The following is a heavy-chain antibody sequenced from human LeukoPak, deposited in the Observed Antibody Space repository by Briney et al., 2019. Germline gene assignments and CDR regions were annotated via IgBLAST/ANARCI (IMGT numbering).Heavy chain of an antibody. J-gene: IGHJ4*02. D-gene: IGHD5-18*01. CDR2: IYYSGST. V-gene: IGHV4-31*03. CDR1: GGSISSGGYY. CDR3: AREGYSYGQYYFDY. Sequence: PSETLSLTCTVSGGSISSGGYYWSWIRQHPGKGLEWIGYIYYSGSTYYNPSLKSRVTISVDTSKNQFSLKLSSVTAADTAVYYCAREGYSYGQYYFDYWGQGTLVTVSS.